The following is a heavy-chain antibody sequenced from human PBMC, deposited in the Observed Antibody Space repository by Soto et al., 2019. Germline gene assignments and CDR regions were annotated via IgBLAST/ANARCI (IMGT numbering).Heavy chain of an antibody. CDR3: SPSLDY. Sequence: GESLKISCAASGFTFSSYWMDWVRQAPGKGLEWVANINQDGSEMHYVTSVRGRFTISRDNAKSSLYLQMSSLTAEDSALYYCSPSLDYWGQGALVTVSS. V-gene: IGHV3-7*01. CDR2: INQDGSEM. CDR1: GFTFSSYW. J-gene: IGHJ4*02.